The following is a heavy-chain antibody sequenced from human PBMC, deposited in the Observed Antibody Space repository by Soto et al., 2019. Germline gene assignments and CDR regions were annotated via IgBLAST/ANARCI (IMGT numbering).Heavy chain of an antibody. J-gene: IGHJ6*02. CDR2: INPKSGGT. CDR1: GYSFTDYH. Sequence: QVQLVQSGAELKKPGASVKVSCMASGYSFTDYHIHWVRQAPGQGLEWLGRINPKSGGTSTAQKFQGWVTMTTDTSISTASMELTRLTSDDTAIYYCARGDSTDCSNGVCSFFYNHDMDVWGQGTTVTVSS. D-gene: IGHD2-8*01. V-gene: IGHV1-2*04. CDR3: ARGDSTDCSNGVCSFFYNHDMDV.